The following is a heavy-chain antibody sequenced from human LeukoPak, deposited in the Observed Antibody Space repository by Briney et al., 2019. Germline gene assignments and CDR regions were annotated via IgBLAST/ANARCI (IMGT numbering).Heavy chain of an antibody. Sequence: ASVKVSCKASGYTFTNNDINWVRQAIGQGIEWMGWVSPDSGDTGYAPNFRGRVTMTTDTSINTAYMELTSLTSEDTAIYYCTRGRAAGDWGQGTLVTVSS. CDR3: TRGRAAGD. D-gene: IGHD6-19*01. V-gene: IGHV1-8*01. J-gene: IGHJ4*02. CDR1: GYTFTNND. CDR2: VSPDSGDT.